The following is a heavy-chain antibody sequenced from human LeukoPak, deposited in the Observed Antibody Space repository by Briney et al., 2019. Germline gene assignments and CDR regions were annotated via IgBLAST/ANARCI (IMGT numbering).Heavy chain of an antibody. CDR2: IYHSGST. Sequence: PSETLSLTCAVSGGSISSSNWWSWVRPPPGKGLEWIGEIYHSGSTNYNPSLKSRVTISVDKSKNQFSLKLSSVTAADTAVYYCAREGGGYNYGLWGDWGQGTLVTVSS. J-gene: IGHJ4*02. V-gene: IGHV4-4*02. D-gene: IGHD5-24*01. CDR1: GGSISSSNW. CDR3: AREGGGYNYGLWGD.